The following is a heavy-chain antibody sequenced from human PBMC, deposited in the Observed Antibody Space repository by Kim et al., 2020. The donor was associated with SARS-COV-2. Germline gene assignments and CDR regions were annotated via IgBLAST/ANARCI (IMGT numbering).Heavy chain of an antibody. V-gene: IGHV3-33*01. Sequence: SNKYYADSVKGRFTISRDNSKNTLYLQMNSLRAEDTAVYYCAAVTRTFDYWGQGTLVTVSS. J-gene: IGHJ4*02. CDR3: AAVTRTFDY. CDR2: SNK. D-gene: IGHD4-4*01.